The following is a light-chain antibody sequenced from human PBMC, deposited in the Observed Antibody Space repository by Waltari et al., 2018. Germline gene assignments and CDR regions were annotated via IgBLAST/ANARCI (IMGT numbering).Light chain of an antibody. CDR1: SGSVPTSYY. J-gene: IGLJ3*02. Sequence: QTVVTQEPSFSVSPGGTVTLTCGLRSGSVPTSYYPSWYQQTPGQATRTLIYSTNTRSSGVPDRFSGSILGNKAALTITGAKADDESDYYCVLYMGSGISVFGGGTKLTVL. CDR3: VLYMGSGISV. V-gene: IGLV8-61*01. CDR2: STN.